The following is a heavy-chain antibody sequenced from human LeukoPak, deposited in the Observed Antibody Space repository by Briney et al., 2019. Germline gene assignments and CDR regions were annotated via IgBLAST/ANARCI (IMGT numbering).Heavy chain of an antibody. Sequence: ASVKVSCKTSGYTFTDYYIHWVRQAPGQGPEWMGWINPNSGGTNYAQNLQGRVTMTRDTSISTAYMELSRLRSDDTAVYYCARALQKAGATPTVAWFDPWGQGTLVTVSS. J-gene: IGHJ5*02. CDR1: GYTFTDYY. D-gene: IGHD1-26*01. V-gene: IGHV1-2*02. CDR3: ARALQKAGATPTVAWFDP. CDR2: INPNSGGT.